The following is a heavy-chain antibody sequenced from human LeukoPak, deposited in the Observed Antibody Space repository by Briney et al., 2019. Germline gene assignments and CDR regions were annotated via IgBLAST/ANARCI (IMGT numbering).Heavy chain of an antibody. D-gene: IGHD1-26*01. CDR1: GITASSYA. V-gene: IGHV3-23*01. Sequence: PGGSLRLSCAASGITASSYAMTWVRQAPGKGLEWVSSISGSGDRTMYADSVKGRFTISRDNSKNTLYLQMNSLRAEDTAVYYCARGIVGALDAFDIWGQGTMVTVSS. CDR2: ISGSGDRT. J-gene: IGHJ3*02. CDR3: ARGIVGALDAFDI.